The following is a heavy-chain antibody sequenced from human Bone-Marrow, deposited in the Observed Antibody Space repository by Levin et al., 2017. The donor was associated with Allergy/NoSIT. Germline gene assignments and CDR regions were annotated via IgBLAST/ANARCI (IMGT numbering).Heavy chain of an antibody. V-gene: IGHV4-34*01. CDR1: GGSFGGYY. CDR3: AAYYYGSGSKFQH. CDR2: ISHSGST. J-gene: IGHJ1*01. Sequence: SQTLSLTCAVYGGSFGGYYWSWIRQPPGKGLEWIGEISHSGSTTYNPSLESRVSISVDTSKNQFSLKVNSMTAADTAVYYCAAYYYGSGSKFQHWGQGTLVTVSS. D-gene: IGHD3-10*01.